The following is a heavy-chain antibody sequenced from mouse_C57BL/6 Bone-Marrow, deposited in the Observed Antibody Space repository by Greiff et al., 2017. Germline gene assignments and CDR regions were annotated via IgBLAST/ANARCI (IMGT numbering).Heavy chain of an antibody. CDR2: INPNNGGT. V-gene: IGHV1-26*01. J-gene: IGHJ4*01. CDR1: GYTFTDYY. CDR3: ASRGLLYAMDY. D-gene: IGHD3-3*01. Sequence: EVQLQQSGPELVKPGASVKISCKASGYTFTDYYMNWVKQSHGKSLEWIGDINPNNGGTRYNQKFKGKATLTVAKSSSTAYMELRSLTSADSAVYYCASRGLLYAMDYWGQGTSVTVSS.